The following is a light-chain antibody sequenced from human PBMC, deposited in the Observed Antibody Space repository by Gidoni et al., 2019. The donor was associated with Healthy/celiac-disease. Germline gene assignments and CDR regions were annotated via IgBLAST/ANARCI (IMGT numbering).Light chain of an antibody. J-gene: IGKJ2*01. CDR3: QQYGSSPPGYT. CDR2: GAS. V-gene: IGKV3-20*01. Sequence: ETVLTQSPGTLSSLPGEGATLSCRASQSVSSSYLAWYQQKPGQAHRHLIYGASSRATGIPGRFSGSGSGTDFTLTISRLGPEAFAVYHCQQYGSSPPGYTFGQGTKLEI. CDR1: QSVSSSY.